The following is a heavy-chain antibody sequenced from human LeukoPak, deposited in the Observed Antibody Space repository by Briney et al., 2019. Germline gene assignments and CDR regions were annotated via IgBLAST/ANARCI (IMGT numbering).Heavy chain of an antibody. J-gene: IGHJ6*02. CDR3: ARGGGLDV. D-gene: IGHD3-16*01. CDR2: INHNGNVN. V-gene: IGHV3-7*03. Sequence: GGSLRLSCAASGFTFSSYWINWARQAPGKGLEWVASINHNGNVNYYVDSVKGRFTISRDNAKNSLYLQMSNLRAEDTAVYFCARGGGLDVWGQGATVTVSS. CDR1: GFTFSSYW.